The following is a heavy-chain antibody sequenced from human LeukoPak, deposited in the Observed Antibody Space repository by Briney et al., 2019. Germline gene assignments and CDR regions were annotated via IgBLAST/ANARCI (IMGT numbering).Heavy chain of an antibody. V-gene: IGHV1-8*01. CDR1: GYTFTSYD. CDR3: ARGLKTPRKKSITIFGVVTPGYYYYYGMDV. D-gene: IGHD3-3*01. CDR2: MNPNSGNT. Sequence: ASVKVSCKASGYTFTSYDINWVRQATGQGLEWMGWMNPNSGNTGYAQKFQGRVTMTRNTSISTAYMELSSLRSEDTAVYYCARGLKTPRKKSITIFGVVTPGYYYYYGMDVWGQGTLVTVSS. J-gene: IGHJ6*02.